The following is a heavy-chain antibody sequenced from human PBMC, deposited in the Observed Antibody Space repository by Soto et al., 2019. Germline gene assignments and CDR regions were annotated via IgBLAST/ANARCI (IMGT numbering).Heavy chain of an antibody. V-gene: IGHV5-51*01. Sequence: PGESLKISCKASGYSFNTYWIAWVRQLPGKGLEWMGIIYPGDSDITYSPSFEGQVTISADKSISTAYLQWSSLKASDSAMYYCAIRRLVAGLPLLDYWGQGTLVTGSS. CDR3: AIRRLVAGLPLLDY. CDR2: IYPGDSDI. D-gene: IGHD6-19*01. J-gene: IGHJ4*02. CDR1: GYSFNTYW.